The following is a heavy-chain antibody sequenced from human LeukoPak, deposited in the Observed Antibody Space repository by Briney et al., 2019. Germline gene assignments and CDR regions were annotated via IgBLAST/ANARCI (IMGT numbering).Heavy chain of an antibody. CDR1: GFTFDYYT. CDR2: ISMDGVNT. V-gene: IGHV3-43*01. CDR3: VKGRRRGYTYGTLES. J-gene: IGHJ4*02. Sequence: GGSLRLSCAASGFTFDYYTMYWVRQGPEKGLEWVSLISMDGVNTFYADSVKGRFTISRDNNKNSLYLQMNGLRTDDTGLYYCVKGRRRGYTYGTLESWGQGTLVTVSS. D-gene: IGHD5-18*01.